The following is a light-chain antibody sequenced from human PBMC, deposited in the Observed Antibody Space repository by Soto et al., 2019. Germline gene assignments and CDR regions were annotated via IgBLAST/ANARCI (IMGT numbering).Light chain of an antibody. CDR2: GSS. V-gene: IGKV3-20*01. CDR3: QQYGSRGT. CDR1: QSVSSY. J-gene: IGKJ1*01. Sequence: EFVLRQSPGTLSLSPGESATLSCRASQSVSSYLAWYQQKPGQAPXLLLYGSSXXATGIPDRFSGSGSGTDFTVTISGLAPEDFAVYYCQQYGSRGTFGQGTKVDIK.